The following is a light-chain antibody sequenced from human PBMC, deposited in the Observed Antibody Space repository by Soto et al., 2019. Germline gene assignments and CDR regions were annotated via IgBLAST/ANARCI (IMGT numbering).Light chain of an antibody. V-gene: IGKV1-39*01. CDR2: GAS. CDR3: QQSYRSPYT. CDR1: QSINLY. Sequence: IPLTQSPSSLSASVGDSVPVTCRASQSINLYLNWYQQKPGKAPTLLIYGASTLQSGVPSRFSGGGSRTHSTLTISSLKTEDFATYYCQQSYRSPYTFGQGTKLEI. J-gene: IGKJ2*01.